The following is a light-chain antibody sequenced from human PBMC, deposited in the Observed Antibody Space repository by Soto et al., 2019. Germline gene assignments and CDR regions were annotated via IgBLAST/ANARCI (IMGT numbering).Light chain of an antibody. Sequence: DIVMTQSPDSLAVSLGERATINCKSSQSVLYNSNNKNYLAWYQQKPGRPPKLLIYWASTRESGVPDRFSGSGSGTDFTLTISSLQAEDVAIYYCQQYFGTPWTFGQGTKVEIK. J-gene: IGKJ1*01. CDR1: QSVLYNSNNKNY. V-gene: IGKV4-1*01. CDR2: WAS. CDR3: QQYFGTPWT.